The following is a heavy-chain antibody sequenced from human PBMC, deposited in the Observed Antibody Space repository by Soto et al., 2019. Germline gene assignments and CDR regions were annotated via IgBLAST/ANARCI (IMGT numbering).Heavy chain of an antibody. D-gene: IGHD7-27*01. Sequence: EVQLVESGGGLVKPGGSLRLSCTVSGLTFNDALMNWVRQAPGKGLEWVGRIKSQTDGGTTDYAAPVKGRFTVSRDDSRDTLYLQMDSLKIEDTAVYFCATAPGYWGSAPLDYWGQGTLVTVSS. CDR2: IKSQTDGGTT. CDR1: GLTFNDAL. V-gene: IGHV3-15*07. J-gene: IGHJ4*02. CDR3: ATAPGYWGSAPLDY.